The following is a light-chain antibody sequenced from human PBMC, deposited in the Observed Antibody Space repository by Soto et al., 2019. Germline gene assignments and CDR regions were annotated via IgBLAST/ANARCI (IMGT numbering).Light chain of an antibody. J-gene: IGKJ1*01. CDR2: LGS. Sequence: DIVMTQSPLSLPVTPGEPASISCRSSQSLLQSNGYNYLDWYLQKPGQSPHLLIYLGSNRASGVPDRFSGSGSGTDFTLKISRGEAEDVGVYYGMQALQTPRTFGQGTKVEIK. CDR3: MQALQTPRT. V-gene: IGKV2-28*01. CDR1: QSLLQSNGYNY.